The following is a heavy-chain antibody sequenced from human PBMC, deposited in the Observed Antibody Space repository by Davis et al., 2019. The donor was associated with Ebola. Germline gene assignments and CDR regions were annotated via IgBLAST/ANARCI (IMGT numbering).Heavy chain of an antibody. Sequence: LSLTCAASGFTFSDYAMHWVRQAPGKGLEWVTVISYDGNNKYYADSVKGRFTISRDNSKNTLYLQIDSLRADDTAVYYCARDSYGMDVWGKGTTVTVSS. CDR2: ISYDGNNK. J-gene: IGHJ6*04. V-gene: IGHV3-30*04. CDR1: GFTFSDYA. CDR3: ARDSYGMDV.